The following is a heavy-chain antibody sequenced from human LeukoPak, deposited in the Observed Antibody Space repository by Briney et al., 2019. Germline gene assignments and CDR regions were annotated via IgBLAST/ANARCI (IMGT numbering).Heavy chain of an antibody. CDR2: IYSEGSGGAT. Sequence: PGGSLRLSCAASGFTLDINYMSWVRQTPEKGLEWVSSIYSEGSGGATHYADSVKGRFTISRDTSKNILYLQMNSLRAEDTAVYYCARDIPNNWGLGYWGQGTLVTVSS. CDR3: ARDIPNNWGLGY. V-gene: IGHV3-66*01. J-gene: IGHJ4*02. CDR1: GFTLDINY. D-gene: IGHD7-27*01.